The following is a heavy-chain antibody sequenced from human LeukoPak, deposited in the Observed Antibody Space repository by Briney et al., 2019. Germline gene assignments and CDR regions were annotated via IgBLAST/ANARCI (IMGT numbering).Heavy chain of an antibody. Sequence: GGSLRLSCAASGFTFSSYAMSWVRQAPGKGLEWVSGISGSGGGSTYDADSAKGRFTISRDNSKNTLYLQMNSLRAEDTAVYYCAKSKTPYCSSTNCLMFDYWGQGALVTVSS. J-gene: IGHJ4*02. CDR2: ISGSGGGST. D-gene: IGHD2-2*01. V-gene: IGHV3-23*01. CDR3: AKSKTPYCSSTNCLMFDY. CDR1: GFTFSSYA.